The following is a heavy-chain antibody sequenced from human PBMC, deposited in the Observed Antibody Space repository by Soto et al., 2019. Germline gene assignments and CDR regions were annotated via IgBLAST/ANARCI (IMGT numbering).Heavy chain of an antibody. J-gene: IGHJ5*02. CDR2: IHLSGRV. D-gene: IGHD1-1*01. Sequence: QVQLQQWGSGLLKPSETLSLTCAIYGGSFSDYYWHWIRQSPGKGLEWIGEIHLSGRVNFTPSLKSRTRLSMDTSRNQFFLTLRSVTAADTAVYFCARTTTRGASAWLDPWGRGHLVTVSS. V-gene: IGHV4-34*01. CDR3: ARTTTRGASAWLDP. CDR1: GGSFSDYY.